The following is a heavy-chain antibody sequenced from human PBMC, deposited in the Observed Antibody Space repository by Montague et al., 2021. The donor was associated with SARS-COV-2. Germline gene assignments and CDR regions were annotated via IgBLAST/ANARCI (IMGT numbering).Heavy chain of an antibody. CDR2: TYHRPKWIH. CDR1: GDSDCVVRLA. D-gene: IGHD6-19*01. CDR3: ANFAVSGTTADY. J-gene: IGHJ4*02. Sequence: CAISGDSDCVVRLARNWDRHTSALGPDWQGMTYHRPKWIHDYAISVKSRIIINPDTSKNQFSLQLNSVTPEDTAVYYCANFAVSGTTADYWGQGILVTVSS. V-gene: IGHV6-1*01.